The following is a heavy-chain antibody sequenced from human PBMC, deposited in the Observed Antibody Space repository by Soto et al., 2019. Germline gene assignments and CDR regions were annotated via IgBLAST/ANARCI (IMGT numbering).Heavy chain of an antibody. V-gene: IGHV3-23*01. Sequence: GGSLSLSCAPSAFTFSSYAISCVSQAPGNGLEWVSAIRGSGGSTYYADAVKGRFTIARDNSKNTLYLQMNSLRAEDTAVYYCAKRQLGDYYYYGMDVWGQGTTVTVSS. J-gene: IGHJ6*02. CDR2: IRGSGGST. CDR3: AKRQLGDYYYYGMDV. D-gene: IGHD6-6*01. CDR1: AFTFSSYA.